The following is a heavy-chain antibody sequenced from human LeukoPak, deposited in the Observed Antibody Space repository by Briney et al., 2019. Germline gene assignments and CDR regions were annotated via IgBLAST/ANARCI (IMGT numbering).Heavy chain of an antibody. CDR3: ARSRRYSYAAY. V-gene: IGHV3-74*01. Sequence: GGSLRLSCAASGFTFSSYWMHWVRQAPGRGLVWVSRINSDGSSTSYADSVKGRFTISRDNAKNTLYLQMNSLRAEDTAVYYCARSRRYSYAAYWGQGTLVTVSS. J-gene: IGHJ4*02. D-gene: IGHD5-18*01. CDR1: GFTFSSYW. CDR2: INSDGSST.